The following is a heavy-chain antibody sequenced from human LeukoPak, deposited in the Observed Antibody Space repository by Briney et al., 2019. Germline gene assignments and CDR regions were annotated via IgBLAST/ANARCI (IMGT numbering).Heavy chain of an antibody. D-gene: IGHD6-13*01. CDR2: INHTGTT. V-gene: IGHV4-34*01. CDR3: ARLSYSSSWYYFDY. Sequence: SETLSLTCAVYGGSFSTYYWNWIRQSPGKGLEWLGEINHTGTTNYNPSLKSRGTLSVDTSKNQFSLKLSSVTAADTAVYYCARLSYSSSWYYFDYWGQGTLVTVSS. J-gene: IGHJ4*02. CDR1: GGSFSTYY.